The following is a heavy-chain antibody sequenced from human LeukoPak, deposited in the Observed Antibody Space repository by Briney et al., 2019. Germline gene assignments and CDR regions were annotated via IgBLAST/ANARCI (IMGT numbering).Heavy chain of an antibody. D-gene: IGHD6-19*01. Sequence: PGGSLRLSCAASGFTFTNYAMHWVRQAPGKGLEWVVVISVDGSNKFYAGSVRGRCTISRDNSKNTMSLQMDSLRGEDTAVYYCAKGGSSGWYGIDYWGQGTLVTVSS. J-gene: IGHJ4*02. CDR3: AKGGSSGWYGIDY. CDR2: ISVDGSNK. CDR1: GFTFTNYA. V-gene: IGHV3-30-3*01.